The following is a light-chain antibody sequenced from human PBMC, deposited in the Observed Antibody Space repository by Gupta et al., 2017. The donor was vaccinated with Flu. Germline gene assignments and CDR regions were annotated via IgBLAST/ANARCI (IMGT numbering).Light chain of an antibody. J-gene: IGLJ3*02. Sequence: SSELTXDPAASVALGQTVRITCQGDSLRSYYASWYQQKPGQAPVLVIYGKNNRPSGIPDRFSGSSSGNTASLTITGAQAEDEADYYCNSRDSSGNHWVFGGGTKLTVL. CDR1: SLRSYY. CDR2: GKN. V-gene: IGLV3-19*01. CDR3: NSRDSSGNHWV.